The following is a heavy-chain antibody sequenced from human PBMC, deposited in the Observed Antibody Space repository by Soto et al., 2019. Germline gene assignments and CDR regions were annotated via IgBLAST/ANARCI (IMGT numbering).Heavy chain of an antibody. D-gene: IGHD1-1*01. Sequence: QLQLQESGPGLVKPSETLSLTCTVSGGSISSSSYYWGWIRQPPGKGLEWIGSIYYSGSTYYNPSLKRRVTISVDTSKDQFSLKLSSVTAADTAVYYCATQLGRPYYFDYWGQGTLVTVSS. J-gene: IGHJ4*02. V-gene: IGHV4-39*01. CDR1: GGSISSSSYY. CDR2: IYYSGST. CDR3: ATQLGRPYYFDY.